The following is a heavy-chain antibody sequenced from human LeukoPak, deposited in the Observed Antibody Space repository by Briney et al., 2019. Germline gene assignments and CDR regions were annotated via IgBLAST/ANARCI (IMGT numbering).Heavy chain of an antibody. V-gene: IGHV4-34*01. CDR1: GGSFSGYY. D-gene: IGHD3-3*01. Sequence: SETLSLTCAVYGGSFSGYYWSWIRQPPGKGLEWIGEINHSGSTNYNPSLKSRVTISVDTSKNQFSLKLSSVTAADTAVYYCASKYYDFWSGYQGYFDYWGQGTLVTVSS. J-gene: IGHJ4*02. CDR3: ASKYYDFWSGYQGYFDY. CDR2: INHSGST.